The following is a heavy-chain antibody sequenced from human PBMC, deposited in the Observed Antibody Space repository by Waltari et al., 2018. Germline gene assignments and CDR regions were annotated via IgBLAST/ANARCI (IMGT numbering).Heavy chain of an antibody. CDR3: AKDRSYGHSLAN. Sequence: EVLLMESGGDLLQRGGSLRLSCAASGFAVSSRYMNWVRQAPGRGLEWFSGIHAGGNTYYANSVQGRFTISRDNSKNTLYLQMNSLRAEDTAVYYCAKDRSYGHSLANWGQGTLVTVSS. J-gene: IGHJ4*02. V-gene: IGHV3-53*01. CDR2: IHAGGNT. CDR1: GFAVSSRY. D-gene: IGHD4-17*01.